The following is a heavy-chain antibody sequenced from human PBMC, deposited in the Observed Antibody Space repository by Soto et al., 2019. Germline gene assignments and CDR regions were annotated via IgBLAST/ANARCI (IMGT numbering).Heavy chain of an antibody. J-gene: IGHJ4*02. Sequence: PGGSLRLSCAASGFTFSSYAMSWVRQAPGKGLEWVSAISGSGGSTYYADSVKGRFTISRDNSKNTLYLQMNSLRAEDTAVYYCAKDLSLRFLEWSFPDYWGQGTLVTVS. CDR1: GFTFSSYA. CDR3: AKDLSLRFLEWSFPDY. D-gene: IGHD3-3*01. V-gene: IGHV3-23*01. CDR2: ISGSGGST.